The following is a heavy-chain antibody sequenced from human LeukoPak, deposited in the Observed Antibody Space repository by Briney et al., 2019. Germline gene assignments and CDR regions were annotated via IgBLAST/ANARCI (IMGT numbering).Heavy chain of an antibody. J-gene: IGHJ4*02. CDR1: GFTFSSSG. CDR3: AKDRGRTVTTGLIAY. CDR2: ISYDGSNK. V-gene: IGHV3-30*18. Sequence: GGSLRLSCAASGFTFSSSGMHWVRQAPGKGLEWVAIISYDGSNKYYADSVKGRFTISRDNSKNTLYLQMNSLRAEDTAVYYCAKDRGRTVTTGLIAYWGQGTLVTVSS. D-gene: IGHD4-11*01.